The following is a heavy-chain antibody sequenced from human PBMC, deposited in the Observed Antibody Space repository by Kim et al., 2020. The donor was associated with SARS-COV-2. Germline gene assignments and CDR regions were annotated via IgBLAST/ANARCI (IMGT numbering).Heavy chain of an antibody. J-gene: IGHJ3*02. D-gene: IGHD3-22*01. V-gene: IGHV4-39*01. Sequence: PKSRVTRSVETSKNQFSLKLSSVTAADTAVYYCARPGYYDSSGYGAFDIWGQGTMVTVSS. CDR3: ARPGYYDSSGYGAFDI.